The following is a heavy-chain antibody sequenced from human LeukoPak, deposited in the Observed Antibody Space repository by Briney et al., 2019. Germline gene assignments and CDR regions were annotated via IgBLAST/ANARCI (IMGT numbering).Heavy chain of an antibody. D-gene: IGHD3-10*01. CDR1: GFTFSNYS. CDR3: ARETMEAFDI. Sequence: GGSLRLSCAASGFTFSNYSMNWVRQAPGKGLEWVSSIGSSSSSIYYADSVKGRFTISRDNPKNSLYLQLDSLRAEDTAVYYCARETMEAFDIWGQGTMITVSS. V-gene: IGHV3-21*01. CDR2: IGSSSSSI. J-gene: IGHJ3*02.